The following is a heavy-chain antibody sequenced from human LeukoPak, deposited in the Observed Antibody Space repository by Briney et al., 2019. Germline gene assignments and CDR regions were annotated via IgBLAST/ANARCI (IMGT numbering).Heavy chain of an antibody. V-gene: IGHV4-4*07. D-gene: IGHD3-22*01. Sequence: SETLSLSCTVSGGSISGYYWSWIRQPAGKGLEWIWRIYTSGSTNYNPSLKSRVTMSVDTSKNQFSLKLSSVTAADTAVYYCARTPDHYYDSSGYYSTPFDYWGQGTLVTVSS. CDR1: GGSISGYY. J-gene: IGHJ4*02. CDR3: ARTPDHYYDSSGYYSTPFDY. CDR2: IYTSGST.